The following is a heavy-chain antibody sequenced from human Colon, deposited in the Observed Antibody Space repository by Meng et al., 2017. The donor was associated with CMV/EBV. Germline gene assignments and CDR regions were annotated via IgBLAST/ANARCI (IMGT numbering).Heavy chain of an antibody. D-gene: IGHD2-15*01. J-gene: IGHJ4*02. CDR3: ARSPGWWSLDY. V-gene: IGHV4-4*01. CDR2: VSHSGGA. Sequence: CAVSGDSIRGSSAWWTWVRQPPGKGREWIGGVSHSGGAKYIPSLKSRVAISIDVTKNHFSLKLTSVTAADTGVYFCARSPGWWSLDYWGQGALVTVSS. CDR1: GDSIRGSSAW.